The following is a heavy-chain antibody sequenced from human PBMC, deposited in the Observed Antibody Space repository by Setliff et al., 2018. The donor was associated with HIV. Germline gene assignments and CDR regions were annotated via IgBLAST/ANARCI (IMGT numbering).Heavy chain of an antibody. V-gene: IGHV4-39*01. CDR3: ARADSSSWFFATFDI. CDR1: GDSINSGDYY. J-gene: IGHJ3*02. D-gene: IGHD6-13*01. CDR2: FSYNGRT. Sequence: SETLSLTCTVSGDSINSGDYYWGWIRQPPGKGLEWIGSFSYNGRTHYIPSLKSRVTISVDTSKNQFSLKLNSVTVADTAFYYCARADSSSWFFATFDIWGQGTMVTVSS.